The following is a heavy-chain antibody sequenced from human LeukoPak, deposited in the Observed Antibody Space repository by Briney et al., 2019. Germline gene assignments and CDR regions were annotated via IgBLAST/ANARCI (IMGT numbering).Heavy chain of an antibody. Sequence: GGSLRLSCEASGFTFNNYVMTWVRQAPGKGLEWVSSISASAAMTYYADSVKGRFTVSRDNSNNRLYLQMSGLTAADTAVYYCAKDRSIGTYYTFDHWGQGTLVSVSS. CDR1: GFTFNNYV. D-gene: IGHD1-26*01. CDR3: AKDRSIGTYYTFDH. J-gene: IGHJ4*02. CDR2: ISASAAMT. V-gene: IGHV3-23*01.